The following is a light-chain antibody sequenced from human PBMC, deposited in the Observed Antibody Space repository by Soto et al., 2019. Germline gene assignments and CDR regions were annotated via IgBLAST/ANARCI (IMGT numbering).Light chain of an antibody. V-gene: IGLV2-11*01. Sequence: QSALTQPRSVSGSPGQSVTISCTGTSSDVGGYIHVSWYQQHSGTVPKLMIYDVYKRPSGVPDRFSGSKSGNTASLTISGLQAEDEADYYRCSYAGRSTPYVFGTGTKVTVL. J-gene: IGLJ1*01. CDR3: CSYAGRSTPYV. CDR2: DVY. CDR1: SSDVGGYIH.